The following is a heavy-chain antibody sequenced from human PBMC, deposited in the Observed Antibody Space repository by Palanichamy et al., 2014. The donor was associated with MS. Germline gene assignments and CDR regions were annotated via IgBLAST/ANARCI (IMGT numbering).Heavy chain of an antibody. V-gene: IGHV1-2*02. CDR3: ARLATTVTDSFDI. J-gene: IGHJ3*02. CDR2: INPNTDDI. Sequence: QVQLVQPGAEVQKPGASVKVSCRASGYIFARYHIHWVRQAPGQGLEWMGYINPNTDDIKYAPKFQGRATMTKDTSTSTAYMELRSLRFDDTASYYCARLATTVTDSFDIWGQGTMVTVSS. CDR1: GYIFARYH. D-gene: IGHD4-17*01.